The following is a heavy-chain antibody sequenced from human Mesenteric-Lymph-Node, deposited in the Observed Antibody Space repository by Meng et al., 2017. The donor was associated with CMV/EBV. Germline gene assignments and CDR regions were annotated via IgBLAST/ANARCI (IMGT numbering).Heavy chain of an antibody. D-gene: IGHD1-7*01. CDR1: GFNFVDSD. CDR3: AKVRGRTSQNQRYYYFYGLDV. V-gene: IGHV3-11*01. J-gene: IGHJ6*02. CDR2: ISSSGDTM. Sequence: GESLKISCAGSGFNFVDSDMTWIRQAPGKGLEWVSYISSSGDTMYYADSVKDRFTISRDNAKNSLDLRMNGLRAEDTAVYYCAKVRGRTSQNQRYYYFYGLDVWGQGTTVTVSS.